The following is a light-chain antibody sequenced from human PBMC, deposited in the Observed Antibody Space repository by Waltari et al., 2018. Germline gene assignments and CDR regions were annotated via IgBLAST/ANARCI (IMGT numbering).Light chain of an antibody. CDR3: CSYAGRGTYV. CDR1: TSDAGSYDL. CDR2: EVF. Sequence: QSALTPPASVSGTPAQSITISCSGNTSDAGSYDLASWYQQHPGEAPKLLICEVFKRPPDTSSRFSGAKSGSTASLTISGLQPEDEADYYCCSYAGRGTYVFGSGTKVTVL. V-gene: IGLV2-23*02. J-gene: IGLJ1*01.